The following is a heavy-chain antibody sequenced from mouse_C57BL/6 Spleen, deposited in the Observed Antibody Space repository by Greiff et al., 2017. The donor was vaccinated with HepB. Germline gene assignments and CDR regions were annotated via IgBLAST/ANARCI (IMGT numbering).Heavy chain of an antibody. CDR1: GFSFNTYA. CDR2: IRSKSNNYAT. CDR3: VRGGDYYAMDY. Sequence: DVQLVESGGGLVQPKGSLKLSCAASGFSFNTYAMNWVRQAPGKGLEWVARIRSKSNNYATYYADSVKDRFTISRDDSESMLYLQMNNLKTEDTAMYYCVRGGDYYAMDYWGQGTSVTVSS. J-gene: IGHJ4*01. V-gene: IGHV10-1*01.